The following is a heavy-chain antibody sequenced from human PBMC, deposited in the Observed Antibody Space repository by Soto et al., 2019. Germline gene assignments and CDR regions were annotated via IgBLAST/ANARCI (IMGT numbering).Heavy chain of an antibody. CDR1: GYTFTGYY. V-gene: IGHV1-2*04. CDR3: ARALQIFVITMVRGPPYYYYYYGMDV. J-gene: IGHJ6*02. CDR2: INPNSGGT. Sequence: ASVKVSCKASGYTFTGYYMRWVRQAPGQGLEWMGWINPNSGGTNYAQKFQGWVTMTRDTSISTAYMELSRLRSDDTAVYYCARALQIFVITMVRGPPYYYYYYGMDVWGQGTTVTVSS. D-gene: IGHD3-10*01.